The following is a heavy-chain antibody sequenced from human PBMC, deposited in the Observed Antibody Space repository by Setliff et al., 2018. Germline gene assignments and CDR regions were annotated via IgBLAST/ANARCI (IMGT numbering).Heavy chain of an antibody. Sequence: AGGSLRLSCAASGFSFSSYEMNWVRQAPGKGLEWVSYIDKSGDRTEYADSVKGRFTISRDNSKDSLYLQLNSLRAEDTAVYYCAKDGVGPTYTYFFDFWGQGSQVTVSS. CDR2: IDKSGDRT. V-gene: IGHV3-48*03. D-gene: IGHD1-26*01. CDR3: AKDGVGPTYTYFFDF. CDR1: GFSFSSYE. J-gene: IGHJ4*02.